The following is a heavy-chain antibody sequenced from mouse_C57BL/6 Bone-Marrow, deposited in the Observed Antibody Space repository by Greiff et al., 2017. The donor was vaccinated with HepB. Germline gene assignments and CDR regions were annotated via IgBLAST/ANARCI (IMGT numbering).Heavy chain of an antibody. CDR3: ARTDYYGSYYFDY. J-gene: IGHJ2*01. D-gene: IGHD1-1*01. CDR2: INPNNGGT. CDR1: GYTFTDYN. V-gene: IGHV1-18*01. Sequence: VQLKESGPELVKPGASVKIPCKASGYTFTDYNMDWVKQSHGKSLEWIGDINPNNGGTIYNQKFKGKATLTVDKSSSTAYMELRSLTSEDTAVYYCARTDYYGSYYFDYWGQGTTLTVSS.